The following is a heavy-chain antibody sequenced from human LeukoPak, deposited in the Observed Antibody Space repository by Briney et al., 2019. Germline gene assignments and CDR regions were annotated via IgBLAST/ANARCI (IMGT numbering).Heavy chain of an antibody. V-gene: IGHV4-39*01. CDR1: GGSIRRSSYY. D-gene: IGHD6-6*01. CDR2: MYYSGST. J-gene: IGHJ4*02. CDR3: ARAMSIAARLQTIFDY. Sequence: SETLSLTCTVSGGSIRRSSYYWGWIRQPPGKGLEWIGSMYYSGSTYYNPSLKSRVTISVDTSKNQFSLKLSSATAADTAVYYCARAMSIAARLQTIFDYWGQGTLVTVSS.